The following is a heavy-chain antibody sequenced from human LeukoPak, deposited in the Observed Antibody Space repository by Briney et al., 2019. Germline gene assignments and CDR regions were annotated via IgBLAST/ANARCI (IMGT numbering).Heavy chain of an antibody. J-gene: IGHJ4*02. D-gene: IGHD3-10*01. CDR3: ARAPRGVYYFDY. CDR2: INPNSGGT. CDR1: GYTFTGYY. V-gene: IGHV1-2*02. Sequence: ASVRVSCKASGYTFTGYYMHWVRQAPGQGLEWMGWINPNSGGTNYAQKFQGRVTMTRDTSISTAYMELSRLRSDDTAVYYCARAPRGVYYFDYWGQGTLVIVSS.